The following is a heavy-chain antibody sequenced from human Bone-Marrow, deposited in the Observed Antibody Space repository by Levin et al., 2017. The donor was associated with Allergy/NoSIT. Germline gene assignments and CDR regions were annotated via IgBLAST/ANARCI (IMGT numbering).Heavy chain of an antibody. V-gene: IGHV3-9*01. CDR2: ISWNSGSI. D-gene: IGHD5-18*01. J-gene: IGHJ2*01. CDR3: AKDRADTAIGYFDL. CDR1: GFTFDDYA. Sequence: GGSLRLSCAASGFTFDDYAMHWVRQAPGKGLEWVSGISWNSGSIGYADSVKGRFTISRDNAKNSLYLQMNSLRAEDTALYYCAKDRADTAIGYFDLWGRGTLVTVSS.